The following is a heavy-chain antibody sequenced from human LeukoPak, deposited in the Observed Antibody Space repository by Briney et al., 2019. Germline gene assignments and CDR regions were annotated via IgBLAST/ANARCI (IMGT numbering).Heavy chain of an antibody. D-gene: IGHD6-19*01. V-gene: IGHV3-74*01. CDR3: ARPEAQYSSGLDGFDI. J-gene: IGHJ3*02. CDR2: INSDGSRT. CDR1: GFTFRSYW. Sequence: GGPLTLSCAASGFTFRSYWMHWLRHAPGKARVWVSRINSDGSRTTYSDSVKGRFTISRDNAKNTLYLQMNSLRTEDTAVYYCARPEAQYSSGLDGFDIWGQGTMVTVSS.